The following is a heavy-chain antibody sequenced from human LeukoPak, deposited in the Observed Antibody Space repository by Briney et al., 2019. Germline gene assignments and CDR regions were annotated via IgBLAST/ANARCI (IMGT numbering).Heavy chain of an antibody. Sequence: KPGGSLRLSCTASGFTFSSYSMNWVRQAPGKGLEWVSSIGGSSSSIYYADSVKGRFTISRDNAKNSLYLQMSSLRAEDTAVYYCASTPPPVYVWGSYRLDAFDIWGQGTMVTVSS. CDR3: ASTPPPVYVWGSYRLDAFDI. V-gene: IGHV3-21*01. D-gene: IGHD3-16*02. J-gene: IGHJ3*02. CDR1: GFTFSSYS. CDR2: IGGSSSSI.